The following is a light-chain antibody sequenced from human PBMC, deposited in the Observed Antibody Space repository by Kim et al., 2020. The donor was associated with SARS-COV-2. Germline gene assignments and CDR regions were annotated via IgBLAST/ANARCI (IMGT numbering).Light chain of an antibody. J-gene: IGLJ3*02. CDR3: CSYAGSYTWV. CDR1: SSDVGGYNY. CDR2: DVS. Sequence: GQTVTISCTGTSSDVGGYNYVSWYQQHPGKAPQLMIYDVSKRPSGVPDRFSGSKSGNTAFLTISGLQAEDEADYYCCSYAGSYTWVFGGGTQLTVL. V-gene: IGLV2-11*01.